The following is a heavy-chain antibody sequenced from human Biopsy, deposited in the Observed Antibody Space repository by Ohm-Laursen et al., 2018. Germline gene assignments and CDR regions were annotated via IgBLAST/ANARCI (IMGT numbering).Heavy chain of an antibody. CDR2: ISGSGVTK. CDR3: ARDER. V-gene: IGHV3-11*04. J-gene: IGHJ4*02. CDR1: YY. D-gene: IGHD5-24*01. Sequence: YYWDWIRQAPGKGLEWLSYISGSGVTKMYADSVKGRFTVSRDNAKNSLYLEMNNLTVEDTAVYYCARDERWGQGTLVTVSS.